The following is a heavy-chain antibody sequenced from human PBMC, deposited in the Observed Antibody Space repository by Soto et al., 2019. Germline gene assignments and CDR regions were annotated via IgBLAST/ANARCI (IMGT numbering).Heavy chain of an antibody. D-gene: IGHD3-9*01. Sequence: ITLKESGPTLVKPTQTLTLTCTFSGFSLNTRGVGVGWIRQPPGKALEWLALISWDGEKRYSPSLKSRLTITKDTSENQVVLTMTNMDPVDTATYYCAHRRDDLLTGHYYFDYWGQGTLVTVSS. V-gene: IGHV2-5*02. CDR1: GFSLNTRGVG. J-gene: IGHJ4*02. CDR2: ISWDGEK. CDR3: AHRRDDLLTGHYYFDY.